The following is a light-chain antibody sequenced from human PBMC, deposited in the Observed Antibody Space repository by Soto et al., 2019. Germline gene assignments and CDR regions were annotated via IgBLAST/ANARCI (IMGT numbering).Light chain of an antibody. CDR1: QSVSTSY. CDR2: GSS. J-gene: IGKJ2*01. Sequence: EVVLTQSPGTLSLSPGERATLSCRASQSVSTSYVAGSQQKPGQGPRLLIFGSSDRATGLPDRFSGRGSGKDFTLTISRLEPEDFAVYYCEQYGSPPPYLFGQNTKLQLK. CDR3: EQYGSPPPYL. V-gene: IGKV3-20*01.